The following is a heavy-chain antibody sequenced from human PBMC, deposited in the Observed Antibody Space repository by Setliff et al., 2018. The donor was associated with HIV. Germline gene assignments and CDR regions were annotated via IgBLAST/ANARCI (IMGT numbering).Heavy chain of an antibody. Sequence: GGSLRLSCAASGFPFSSYEMNWGRQAPGQGLEWVSYISSSGSTIYYADSVKGRFTISRDNTKNSLYLQMNSLRAEDTAVYYCARGSGYDKGAYHYYYGMDVWGQGTTVTVSS. J-gene: IGHJ6*02. V-gene: IGHV3-48*03. CDR1: GFPFSSYE. D-gene: IGHD5-12*01. CDR3: ARGSGYDKGAYHYYYGMDV. CDR2: ISSSGSTI.